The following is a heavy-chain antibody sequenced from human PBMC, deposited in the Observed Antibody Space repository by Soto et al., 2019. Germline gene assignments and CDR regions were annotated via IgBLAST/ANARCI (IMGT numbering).Heavy chain of an antibody. D-gene: IGHD2-15*01. Sequence: QVQLVQSGAEVKKPGSSVKVSCKASGGTFSSYAISWVRQAPGQGLEWMGGIIPIFGTANYAQKFQGRVTITADEPTRTAYMELSSLRSEDTAVYDFARVQAANYYYGMDVWGQGTTVTVSS. CDR3: ARVQAANYYYGMDV. CDR2: IIPIFGTA. CDR1: GGTFSSYA. V-gene: IGHV1-69*12. J-gene: IGHJ6*02.